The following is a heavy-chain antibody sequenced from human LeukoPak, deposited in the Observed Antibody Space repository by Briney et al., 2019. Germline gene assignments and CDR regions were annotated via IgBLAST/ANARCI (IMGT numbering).Heavy chain of an antibody. D-gene: IGHD2-8*02. V-gene: IGHV3-53*01. Sequence: GGSLRLSCAASGFTVSSNYMNWVRQAPGKGLEWVSVIYNDGGTYYADSVKGRFTISRDYSKNTLYLQMNSLRAEDTAVYYCGTSRSRTSGFDYWGQGTLVTVSS. J-gene: IGHJ4*02. CDR1: GFTVSSNY. CDR2: IYNDGGT. CDR3: GTSRSRTSGFDY.